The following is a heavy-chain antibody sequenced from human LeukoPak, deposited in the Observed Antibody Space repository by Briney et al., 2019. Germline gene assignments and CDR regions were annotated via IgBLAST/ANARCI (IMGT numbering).Heavy chain of an antibody. CDR3: ARAFSPRLVVITAGDYFDY. D-gene: IGHD3-22*01. CDR2: ITGSSYYI. Sequence: PGGSLRLSCAASGFTFSSYSMSWVRQAPGKGLEWISSITGSSYYIYYADSVKGRFTISRDNAKNSLYLQMNSLRAEDTAVYYCARAFSPRLVVITAGDYFDYWGQGTLVTVSS. V-gene: IGHV3-21*01. CDR1: GFTFSSYS. J-gene: IGHJ4*02.